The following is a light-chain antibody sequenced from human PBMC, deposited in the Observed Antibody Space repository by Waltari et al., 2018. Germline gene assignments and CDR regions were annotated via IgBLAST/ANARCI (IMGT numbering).Light chain of an antibody. J-gene: IGLJ3*02. Sequence: QSALTQPASVSGSPGPSITLSCTGTSSDVGGYNYVSLYKQHPDKAPKLLIYDVPKRPSGVSSRFSASKSGHPASLTISGLQAEDEGDYYCSSYTSSSTRVFGGGTKLTVL. CDR1: SSDVGGYNY. CDR3: SSYTSSSTRV. V-gene: IGLV2-14*03. CDR2: DVP.